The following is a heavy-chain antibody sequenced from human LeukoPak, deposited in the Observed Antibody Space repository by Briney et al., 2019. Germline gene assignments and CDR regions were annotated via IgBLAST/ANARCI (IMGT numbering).Heavy chain of an antibody. CDR3: ATSGGSRAYWYFEL. CDR1: GFTFSTYS. CDR2: ISGSGSPI. Sequence: PGGSLRLSCVTSGFTFSTYSMNWVRQAPGKGLESIAYISGSGSPIYYAASVKGRFTISRDNADNSVYLQMNNLRDEDTAVYYCATSGGSRAYWYFELWGRGTLVTVSS. J-gene: IGHJ2*01. V-gene: IGHV3-48*02. D-gene: IGHD3-16*01.